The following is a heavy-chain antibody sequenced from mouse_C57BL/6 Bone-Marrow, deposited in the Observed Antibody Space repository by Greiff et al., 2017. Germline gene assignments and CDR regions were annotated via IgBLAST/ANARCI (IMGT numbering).Heavy chain of an antibody. CDR2: IYPGSGST. CDR1: GYTFTSYW. Sequence: QVQLQQPGAELVKPGASVKMSCKASGYTFTSYWLTWVKQRPGQGLEWIGDIYPGSGSTNYNEKFKSKATLTVDTSSSTAYLQLSSLTSEDSAVYYCAREGLDWDVLWYFDVWGTGTTVTVS. V-gene: IGHV1-55*01. J-gene: IGHJ1*03. D-gene: IGHD4-1*01. CDR3: AREGLDWDVLWYFDV.